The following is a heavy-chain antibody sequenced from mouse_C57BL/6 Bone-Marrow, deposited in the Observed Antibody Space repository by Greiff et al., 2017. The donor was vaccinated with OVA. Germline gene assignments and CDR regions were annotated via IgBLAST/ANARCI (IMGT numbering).Heavy chain of an antibody. CDR3: ARRGNYGWYFDV. CDR1: GYTFTTYP. Sequence: VKLMESGAELVKPGASVKMSCKASGYTFTTYPIEWMKQNHGKSLEWIGNFHPYNDDTKYNEKFKGKATLTVEKSSSTVYLELSRLTSDDSAVYYCARRGNYGWYFDVWDTGTTVTVSS. D-gene: IGHD2-1*01. V-gene: IGHV1-47*01. CDR2: FHPYNDDT. J-gene: IGHJ1*03.